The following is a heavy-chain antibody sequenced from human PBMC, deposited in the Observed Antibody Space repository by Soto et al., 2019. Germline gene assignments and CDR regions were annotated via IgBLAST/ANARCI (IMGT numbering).Heavy chain of an antibody. CDR2: ISGSGDST. CDR1: GFTFSHYA. V-gene: IGHV3-23*01. Sequence: EVQLLESGGGFVQPGESLRLSCAASGFTFSHYAMSWVHQAPGKGLEWLSAISGSGDSTYYADSVKGRFTVSRDNSKNTLYLQVYSLRADDTAVYYCAKENIVVVTSGDFDYWGQGTLVTVSS. D-gene: IGHD2-21*02. J-gene: IGHJ4*02. CDR3: AKENIVVVTSGDFDY.